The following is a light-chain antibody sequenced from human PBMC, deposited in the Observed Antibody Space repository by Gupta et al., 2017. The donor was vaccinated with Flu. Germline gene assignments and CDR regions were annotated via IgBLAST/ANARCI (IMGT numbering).Light chain of an antibody. V-gene: IGKV1-5*03. CDR1: QSISRW. Sequence: DIQMTQSPPTLSASVGDRVTITCRASQSISRWLAWYQQKPGKATKLLIYKASKLESGVPSRFSGSGCGTECTLTISSRQPDDCASYDCQHQNSFSNICGQGTXLEIK. CDR2: KAS. CDR3: QHQNSFSNI. J-gene: IGKJ2*01.